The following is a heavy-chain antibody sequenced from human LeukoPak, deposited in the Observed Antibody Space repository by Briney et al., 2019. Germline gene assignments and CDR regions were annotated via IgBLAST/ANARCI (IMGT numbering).Heavy chain of an antibody. CDR1: GGSISSSSYY. Sequence: PSETLSLTCTVSGGSISSSSYYWGWIRQPPGKGLEWIGSIYYSGSTYYNPSLKSRVTISVDTSKNQFSLKLSSVTAADTAVYYCAVSGYDGPYNWFDPWGQGTLVTVSS. CDR3: AVSGYDGPYNWFDP. CDR2: IYYSGST. D-gene: IGHD5-12*01. J-gene: IGHJ5*02. V-gene: IGHV4-39*07.